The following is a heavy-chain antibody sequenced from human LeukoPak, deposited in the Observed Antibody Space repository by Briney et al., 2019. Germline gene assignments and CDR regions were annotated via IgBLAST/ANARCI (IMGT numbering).Heavy chain of an antibody. V-gene: IGHV1-8*03. CDR2: MNPNSGNG. J-gene: IGHJ3*02. D-gene: IGHD6-25*01. CDR3: ARELRRDEI. CDR1: GYAFTSYD. Sequence: ASVKDSCKGSGYAFTSYDINGVRQATGQGLEWMGYMNPNSGNGGYAQKFQGRVTITTDTSTSTAYMELSGLTSEDTAVYYCARELRRDEIWGQGTLVTVSS.